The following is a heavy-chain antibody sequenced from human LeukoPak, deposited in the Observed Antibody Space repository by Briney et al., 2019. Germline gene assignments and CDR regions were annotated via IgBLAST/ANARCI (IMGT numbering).Heavy chain of an antibody. Sequence: ASVKVSCKASGYTFTGYYMHWVRQAPGPGLEWMGWINPNSGGTNYAQKFQGWVTMTRDTSISTAYMELSRLRSDDTAVYYCARGGIYSSSWYGFTDAFDIWGQGPIVPVSS. CDR1: GYTFTGYY. V-gene: IGHV1-2*04. CDR3: ARGGIYSSSWYGFTDAFDI. D-gene: IGHD6-13*01. J-gene: IGHJ3*02. CDR2: INPNSGGT.